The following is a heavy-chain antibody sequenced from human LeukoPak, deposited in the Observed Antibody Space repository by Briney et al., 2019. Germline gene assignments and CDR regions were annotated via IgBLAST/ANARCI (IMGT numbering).Heavy chain of an antibody. D-gene: IGHD3-9*01. Sequence: ASVKVSCKASGGTFSSYAISWVRQAPGQGLEWMGWINPNSGGTNYAQKFQGRVTMTRDTSISTAYMELSRLRSDDTAVYYCASGRYFDWLLRIDYWGQGTLVTVSS. J-gene: IGHJ4*02. CDR2: INPNSGGT. V-gene: IGHV1-2*02. CDR1: GGTFSSYA. CDR3: ASGRYFDWLLRIDY.